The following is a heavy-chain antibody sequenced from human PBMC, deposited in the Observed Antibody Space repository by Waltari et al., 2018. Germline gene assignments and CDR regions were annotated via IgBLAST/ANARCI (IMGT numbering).Heavy chain of an antibody. CDR2: NIPLLGLA. CDR3: ARSSEVEMTTTGADYFDY. J-gene: IGHJ4*02. V-gene: IGHV1-69*02. D-gene: IGHD1-1*01. CDR1: GGTFSSYT. Sequence: QVQLVQSGAEVKKHGSSVKVSCKASGGTFSSYTISWVRQVPGHGLEWMGRNIPLLGLANYAPKCQGRVTMTADTSPRPAYMERSSLRSEDTAVYYCARSSEVEMTTTGADYFDYWGQGPLLTVSS.